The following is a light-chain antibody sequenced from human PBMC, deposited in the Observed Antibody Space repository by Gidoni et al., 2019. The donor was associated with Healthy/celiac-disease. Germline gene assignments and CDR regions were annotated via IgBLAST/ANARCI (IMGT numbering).Light chain of an antibody. CDR3: AAWDVSLNGWV. J-gene: IGLJ3*02. CDR1: SSNIGSNT. Sequence: QSVLTQPPSASGTPGQRVTISCSGSSSNIGSNTVNWYQQLPGTAPKLLIYSNNQRPSWVPDRFSGSKSGTSASLAISGLQSEDEADYYCAAWDVSLNGWVFGGGTKLTVL. V-gene: IGLV1-44*01. CDR2: SNN.